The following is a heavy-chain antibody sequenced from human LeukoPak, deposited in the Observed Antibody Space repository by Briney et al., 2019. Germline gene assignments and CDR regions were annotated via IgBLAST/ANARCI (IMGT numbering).Heavy chain of an antibody. CDR2: ISSSGNNI. J-gene: IGHJ3*02. CDR1: EFTFSSYA. V-gene: IGHV3-48*04. D-gene: IGHD5-24*01. CDR3: AKGRGYNYWDGFDI. Sequence: GGSLRLSCADSEFTFSSYAMTWVRQAPGKGLEWVSYISSSGNNIYYADSVKGRFTVSRDNAKNSLYLQVNSLRAEDTAVYYCAKGRGYNYWDGFDIWGQGTMVTVSS.